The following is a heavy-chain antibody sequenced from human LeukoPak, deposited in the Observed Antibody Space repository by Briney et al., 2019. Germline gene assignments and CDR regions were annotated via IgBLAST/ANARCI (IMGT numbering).Heavy chain of an antibody. CDR3: TRDSHSGNHYVTFDI. D-gene: IGHD1-26*01. CDR1: GFTFSSYG. J-gene: IGHJ3*02. CDR2: IWYDGSNK. Sequence: GGSLRLSCAASGFTFSSYGMHWVRQAPGKGLEWVGVIWYDGSNKYYADSVKGRFTISRDNSKNTLYLQMNSLRPDATAVYYCTRDSHSGNHYVTFDIWGQGTMVTVSA. V-gene: IGHV3-33*01.